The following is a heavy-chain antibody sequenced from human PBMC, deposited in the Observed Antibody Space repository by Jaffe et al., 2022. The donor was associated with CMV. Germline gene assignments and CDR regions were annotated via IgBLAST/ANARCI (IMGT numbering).Heavy chain of an antibody. CDR1: GFTFDDYA. D-gene: IGHD6-13*01. V-gene: IGHV3-9*01. CDR3: ARLAAAGSPYYYGMDV. J-gene: IGHJ6*02. CDR2: ISWNSGSI. Sequence: EVQLVESGGGLVQPGRSLRLSCAASGFTFDDYAMHWVRQAPGKGLEWVSGISWNSGSIGYADSVKGRFTISRDNAKNSLYLQMNSLRAEDTALYYCARLAAAGSPYYYGMDVWGQGTTVTVSS.